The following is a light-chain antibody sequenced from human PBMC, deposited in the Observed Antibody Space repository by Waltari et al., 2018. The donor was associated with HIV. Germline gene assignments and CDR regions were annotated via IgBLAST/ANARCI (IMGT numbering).Light chain of an antibody. V-gene: IGLV1-47*01. J-gene: IGLJ3*02. CDR2: RHD. Sequence: QSVLTQPPSASGTPGQRVTISCSGNNSNIGSNYVYWYQHLPGTAPKLLIYRHDQRPSGVPDRFLASKSGTSASLAISGLRSEDEADYHCAAWDDSLGGLWVFGGGTKLTVL. CDR1: NSNIGSNY. CDR3: AAWDDSLGGLWV.